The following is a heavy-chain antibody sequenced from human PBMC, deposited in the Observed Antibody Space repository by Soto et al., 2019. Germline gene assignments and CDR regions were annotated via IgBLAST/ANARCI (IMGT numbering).Heavy chain of an antibody. CDR2: IYYSGST. D-gene: IGHD2-15*01. Sequence: SETLSLTCTVSGGSISSGGYYWSWIRQHPGKGLEWIGYIYYSGSTYYNPSLKSRVTISVDTSKNQFSLKLSSVTAADTAVYYCARDLGGDCSGGSCYNSGNWFDPWGQGTLVTVSS. V-gene: IGHV4-31*03. CDR1: GGSISSGGYY. CDR3: ARDLGGDCSGGSCYNSGNWFDP. J-gene: IGHJ5*02.